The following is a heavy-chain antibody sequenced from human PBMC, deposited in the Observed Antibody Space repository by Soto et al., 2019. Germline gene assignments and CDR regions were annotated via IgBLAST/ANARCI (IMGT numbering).Heavy chain of an antibody. D-gene: IGHD2-2*01. Sequence: SETLSLTCTVSGGSISSYYWSWIRQPPGKGLEWIGYIYYSGSTNYNPSLKSRVTISVDTSKNQFSLKLSSVTAADTAVYYCARHVRLPAAIFGSYYMDVWGKGTTVNVSS. CDR1: GGSISSYY. CDR2: IYYSGST. CDR3: ARHVRLPAAIFGSYYMDV. J-gene: IGHJ6*03. V-gene: IGHV4-59*08.